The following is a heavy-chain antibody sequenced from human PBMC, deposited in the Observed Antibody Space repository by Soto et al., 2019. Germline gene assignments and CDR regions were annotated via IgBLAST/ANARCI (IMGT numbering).Heavy chain of an antibody. V-gene: IGHV3-30-3*01. CDR2: ISYDGSNK. Sequence: PGGSLRLSCAASGFTFSSFTMHWVRQAPGKGLEWVAVISYDGSNKYYADSVKGRFTISRDNSKNTLYLQMNSLRAEDTAVYYCARDWEAYYYDNTLAYWGQGILVTGSS. CDR1: GFTFSSFT. CDR3: ARDWEAYYYDNTLAY. J-gene: IGHJ4*02. D-gene: IGHD3-22*01.